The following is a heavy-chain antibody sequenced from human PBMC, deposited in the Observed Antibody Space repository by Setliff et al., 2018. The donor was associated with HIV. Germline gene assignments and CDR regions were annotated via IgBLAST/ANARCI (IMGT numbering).Heavy chain of an antibody. CDR1: GYAFTRYW. J-gene: IGHJ5*02. Sequence: PGESLKISCRAAGYAFTRYWIGWVRQMPGKGLEWMGISYPGDSETRYGPSCEGHVTISADKSNSTVSLEWSRLTASDTGMYYCARHWSFVGEPYGANLFDPWAQGTQVTVSS. CDR3: ARHWSFVGEPYGANLFDP. V-gene: IGHV5-51*01. D-gene: IGHD3-16*01. CDR2: SYPGDSET.